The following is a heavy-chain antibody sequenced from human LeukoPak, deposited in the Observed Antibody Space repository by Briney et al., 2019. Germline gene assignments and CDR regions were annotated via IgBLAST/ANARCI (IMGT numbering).Heavy chain of an antibody. J-gene: IGHJ4*02. CDR3: ASGGLGYCSSTSCYPPAGDY. CDR2: INHRGST. CDR1: GGSFSGYY. Sequence: KPSETLSLTCAVYGGSFSGYYWSWIRQPPGKGLEWIGEINHRGSTNYNPSLKSRVTISVDTSKNQFSLKLSSVTAADTAVYYCASGGLGYCSSTSCYPPAGDYWGQGTLVTVSS. D-gene: IGHD2-2*01. V-gene: IGHV4-34*01.